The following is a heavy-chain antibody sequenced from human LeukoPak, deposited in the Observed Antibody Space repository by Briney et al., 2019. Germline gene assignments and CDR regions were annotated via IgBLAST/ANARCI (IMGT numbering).Heavy chain of an antibody. V-gene: IGHV1-18*01. D-gene: IGHD5-12*01. CDR2: ISAYNGNT. J-gene: IGHJ6*03. CDR3: ARQIVATMAGYYYYMDV. Sequence: ASVKVSCKASGYTFTSYGISWVRQAPGQGLEWMGWISAYNGNTNYAQKLQGRVTMTTDTSTSTAYMELRSLRSDDTAVYYCARQIVATMAGYYYYMDVWGKGTTVTISS. CDR1: GYTFTSYG.